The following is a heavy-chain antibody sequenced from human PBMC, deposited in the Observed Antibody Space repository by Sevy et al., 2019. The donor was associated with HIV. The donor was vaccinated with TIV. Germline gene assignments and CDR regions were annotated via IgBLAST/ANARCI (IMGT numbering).Heavy chain of an antibody. Sequence: ASVKVSCNASGYTFTSYGISWVRQAPGQGLEWMGWISAYNGNTNYAQKLQGRDTMTTDTSTSTAYMELRSLRSDDTAVYYCASRYYYDSSGYPEWEYFQHWGQGTLVTASS. V-gene: IGHV1-18*01. CDR2: ISAYNGNT. CDR3: ASRYYYDSSGYPEWEYFQH. CDR1: GYTFTSYG. J-gene: IGHJ1*01. D-gene: IGHD3-22*01.